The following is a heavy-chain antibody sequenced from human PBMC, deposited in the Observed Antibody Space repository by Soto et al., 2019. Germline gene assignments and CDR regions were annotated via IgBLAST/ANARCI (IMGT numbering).Heavy chain of an antibody. D-gene: IGHD2-2*01. J-gene: IGHJ3*02. CDR3: AKPAARGCCHHDAFDI. Sequence: ASVKVSCKASGYTFTSYYMHWVRQAPGQGLEWMGIINPSGGSTSYAQKFQGRVTMTRDTSTSTVYMELSSLRSEDTAVFYCAKPAARGCCHHDAFDIWGQGTMVTVSS. V-gene: IGHV1-46*03. CDR2: INPSGGST. CDR1: GYTFTSYY.